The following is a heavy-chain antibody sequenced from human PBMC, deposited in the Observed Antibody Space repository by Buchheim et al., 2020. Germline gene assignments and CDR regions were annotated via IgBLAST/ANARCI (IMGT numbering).Heavy chain of an antibody. CDR2: IKEDGSEG. CDR1: GFTFSSYW. Sequence: EVQLVASGGGLVQPGGSLRLSCAASGFTFSSYWMTWVRQAPGKGLEWVANIKEDGSEGYYVDSVKGRFTISRDNAMNSLFLQMSSLRAEDTAVDYCARGTRDYYGMDVWGQGTT. V-gene: IGHV3-7*01. CDR3: ARGTRDYYGMDV. J-gene: IGHJ6*02.